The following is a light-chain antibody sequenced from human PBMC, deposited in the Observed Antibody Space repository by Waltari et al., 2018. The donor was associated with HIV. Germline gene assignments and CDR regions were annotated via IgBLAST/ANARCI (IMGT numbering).Light chain of an antibody. V-gene: IGLV2-23*02. Sequence: QSALTQPASVSGSPGQSITISCTGGSSDVGSFNLVSWYPQHPGQAPKLVISEVTKRPSGVSNRFSGSKSGNTASLTISGLLAEDEADYYCFSYAGRSTHVVFGGGTKLTVL. J-gene: IGLJ2*01. CDR1: SSDVGSFNL. CDR3: FSYAGRSTHVV. CDR2: EVT.